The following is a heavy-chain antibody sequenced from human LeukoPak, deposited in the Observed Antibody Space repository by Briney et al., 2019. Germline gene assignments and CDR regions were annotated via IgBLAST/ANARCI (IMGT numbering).Heavy chain of an antibody. D-gene: IGHD3-22*01. CDR2: IYYSGST. CDR1: GGSISSSSYY. V-gene: IGHV4-39*07. J-gene: IGHJ5*02. CDR3: AKDASHYDSSGYYSS. Sequence: SETLSLTCTVSGGSISSSSYYWGWIRQPPGKGLEWIGSIYYSGSTYYNPSLKSRVTISVDTSKNQFSLKLSSVTAADTAVYYCAKDASHYDSSGYYSSWGQGTLVTVSS.